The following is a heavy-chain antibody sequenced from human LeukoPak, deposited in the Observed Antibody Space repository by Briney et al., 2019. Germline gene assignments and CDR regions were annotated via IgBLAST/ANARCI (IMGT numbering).Heavy chain of an antibody. CDR2: ISGYGEYT. V-gene: IGHV3-23*01. Sequence: GGSLRLSCAASGFTFSSYAMGWVRQAPGKGLEWASSISGYGEYTFYADSVKGRFTISRENSKNTLYLQMNSLRAEDTAVCYCAKSSSLGFGLYFYGMDVWGQGTTVTVSS. CDR1: GFTFSSYA. CDR3: AKSSSLGFGLYFYGMDV. J-gene: IGHJ6*02. D-gene: IGHD3/OR15-3a*01.